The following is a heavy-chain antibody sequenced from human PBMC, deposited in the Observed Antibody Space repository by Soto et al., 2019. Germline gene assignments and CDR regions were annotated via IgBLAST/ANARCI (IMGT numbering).Heavy chain of an antibody. CDR2: ISWNSGSI. CDR1: GFTFDDYA. V-gene: IGHV3-9*01. D-gene: IGHD6-13*01. CDR3: AKDIRSRWLDAFDI. J-gene: IGHJ3*02. Sequence: PGGSLRLSCAASGFTFDDYAMHWVRQAPGKGLEWVSGISWNSGSIGYADSVKGRFTISRDNAKNSLYLQMNSLRAEDTALYYCAKDIRSRWLDAFDIWGQGTMVTVSS.